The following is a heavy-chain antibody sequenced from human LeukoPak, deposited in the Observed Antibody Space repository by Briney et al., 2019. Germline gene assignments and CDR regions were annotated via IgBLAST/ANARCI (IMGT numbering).Heavy chain of an antibody. CDR2: ISGSGDST. Sequence: GGSLRLSCVASGFTFRDYYMSWVRQAPGMGPEWVSAISGSGDSTYYADSVKGRFTIPRDNSKNTLHLQMNSLRAEDTAVYYCAKCLDAFDIWGQGTMVTVSS. V-gene: IGHV3-23*01. J-gene: IGHJ3*02. CDR1: GFTFRDYY. CDR3: AKCLDAFDI.